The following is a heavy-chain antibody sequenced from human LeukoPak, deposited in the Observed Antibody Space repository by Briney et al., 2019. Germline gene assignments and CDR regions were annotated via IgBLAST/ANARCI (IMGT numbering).Heavy chain of an antibody. D-gene: IGHD2-15*01. V-gene: IGHV3-23*01. CDR2: VSGGGDT. J-gene: IGHJ4*02. CDR3: AKGASGPFDY. CDR1: GFTFSSYG. Sequence: GGSLRLSCAASGFTFSSYGMSWVRQAPGKGLDWVSAVSGGGDTYYADSVKGRFTISRDNSKNTLYLQMNSLRAEDTAIYYCAKGASGPFDYWGQGTLVTVSS.